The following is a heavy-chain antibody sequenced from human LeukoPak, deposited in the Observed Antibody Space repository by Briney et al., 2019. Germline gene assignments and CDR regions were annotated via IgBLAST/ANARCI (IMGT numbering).Heavy chain of an antibody. CDR3: ARAPYCSSTSCYARWFDP. V-gene: IGHV3-48*03. CDR1: GFTFSSYE. Sequence: GGSLRLSCAASGFTFSSYEMNWVRQAPGKGLECISYISSSGSTTYYADSVKGRFTISRDNAKNSLYLQMNSLRAEDTAVYNCARAPYCSSTSCYARWFDPWGQGTLVTVSS. J-gene: IGHJ5*02. CDR2: ISSSGSTT. D-gene: IGHD2-2*01.